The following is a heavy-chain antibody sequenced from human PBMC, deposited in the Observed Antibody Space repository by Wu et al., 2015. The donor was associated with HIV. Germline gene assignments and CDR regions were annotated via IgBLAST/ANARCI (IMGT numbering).Heavy chain of an antibody. CDR2: VNPKNNVT. D-gene: IGHD3-22*01. V-gene: IGHV1-8*02. Sequence: QAQLVQSGAEVKKPGSSVKVTCKASGAGFTSYAVSWVRQAPGQGLEWMGWVNPKNNVTGRARRLYWRLTMTADASIDTAYMELNSLTSDDTAVYFCARGHYYDSSSSPMYWGPGTRGHRLL. CDR3: ARGHYYDSSSSPMY. CDR1: GAGFTSYA. J-gene: IGHJ4*02.